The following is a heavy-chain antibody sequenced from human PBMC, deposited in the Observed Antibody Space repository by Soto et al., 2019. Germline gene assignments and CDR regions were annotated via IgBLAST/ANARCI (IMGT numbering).Heavy chain of an antibody. CDR1: GGSVSSSNW. V-gene: IGHV4-4*02. J-gene: IGHJ3*02. CDR3: ARVPGVVVSADDAFDI. Sequence: QVQLQESGPGLVKPSGTLSLTCAVSGGSVSSSNWWSWVRQSPGKGLEWMGEIYHSGSAHYNPSLKSRATISLDKSKSQISLRLTSVTAADTAVYYCARVPGVVVSADDAFDIWGPGTRVIVSS. CDR2: IYHSGSA. D-gene: IGHD2-21*02.